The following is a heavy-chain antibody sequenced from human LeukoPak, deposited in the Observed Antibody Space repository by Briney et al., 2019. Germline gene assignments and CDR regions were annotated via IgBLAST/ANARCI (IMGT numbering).Heavy chain of an antibody. CDR3: TRILLDHLVFGH. CDR1: GFTFGDYG. D-gene: IGHD2-8*02. J-gene: IGHJ4*02. Sequence: PGGSLRLSCTASGFTFGDYGMSWVRQAPGKGLEWVGFIRINSYGGTTEYAASVKGRFTISRDDSKSIAYLRMNSLKSEDTAVYYCTRILLDHLVFGHWGQGTLVTVSS. V-gene: IGHV3-49*04. CDR2: IRINSYGGTT.